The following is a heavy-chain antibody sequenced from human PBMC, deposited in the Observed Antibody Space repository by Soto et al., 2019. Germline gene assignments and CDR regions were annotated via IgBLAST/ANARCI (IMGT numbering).Heavy chain of an antibody. CDR1: GFIFKMYW. D-gene: IGHD3-10*01. J-gene: IGHJ4*02. CDR2: IYNDGSYT. Sequence: EVQLVESGGGLGPQGGSVRLSCAASGFIFKMYWMHWVRQTPGKGLVWISRIYNDGSYTDYADSVKGRFTISRDNVNDTLYLQMNNLRAEDSGLYYCTRGPRPISTGTGAYWGQGTQVTVSS. V-gene: IGHV3-74*01. CDR3: TRGPRPISTGTGAY.